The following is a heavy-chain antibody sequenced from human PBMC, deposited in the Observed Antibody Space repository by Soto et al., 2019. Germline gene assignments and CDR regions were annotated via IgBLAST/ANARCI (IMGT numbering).Heavy chain of an antibody. J-gene: IGHJ6*03. D-gene: IGHD2-2*01. CDR3: VKGRSNSWRDYMDV. Sequence: EAQLVESGGGLVQPGRSLRLSCAASGFTFDDYAMHWVRQPPGKGLEWVSGISWNSGSIGYAGSVKGRFTISRDNAENSLYLQMNSLRGEDTALYYCVKGRSNSWRDYMDVWGKGTTVTVSS. CDR2: ISWNSGSI. V-gene: IGHV3-9*01. CDR1: GFTFDDYA.